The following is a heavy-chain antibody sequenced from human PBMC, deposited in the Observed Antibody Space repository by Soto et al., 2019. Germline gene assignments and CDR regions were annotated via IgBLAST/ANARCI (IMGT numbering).Heavy chain of an antibody. CDR2: IYPGDSDT. J-gene: IGHJ4*02. CDR3: ARRTSSSAVLVDY. D-gene: IGHD6-6*01. CDR1: GYTFTNPW. V-gene: IGHV5-51*01. Sequence: EVQLVQSGAEVKKPGESLKISCHISGYTFTNPWVGWVRQMPGKGLEWMGAIYPGDSDTRYSPSIQGQVTISADKSISTAFLQWTSLKASDSGIYYCARRTSSSAVLVDYWGQGTQVTVSS.